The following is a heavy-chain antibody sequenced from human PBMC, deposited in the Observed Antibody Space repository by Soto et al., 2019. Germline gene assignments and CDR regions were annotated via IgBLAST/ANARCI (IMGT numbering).Heavy chain of an antibody. J-gene: IGHJ5*02. CDR1: GYTFTSYG. Sequence: ASVKVSCKASGYTFTSYGISWVRQAPGQGLEWMGWISAYNGNTNYAQKLQGRVTMTTDTSTSTAYMELRSLRSDDTAVYYCARDYEQQVPINWFDPWGQGTLVTVSS. D-gene: IGHD6-13*01. CDR3: ARDYEQQVPINWFDP. V-gene: IGHV1-18*01. CDR2: ISAYNGNT.